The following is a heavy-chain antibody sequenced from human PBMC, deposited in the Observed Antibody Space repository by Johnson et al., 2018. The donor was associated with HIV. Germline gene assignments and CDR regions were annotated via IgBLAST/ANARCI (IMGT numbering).Heavy chain of an antibody. J-gene: IGHJ3*02. V-gene: IGHV3-30*04. CDR2: FTWNCGGI. Sequence: QVQLVESGGGVVQPGRSLRLSCAASGFTFSTYAMHWVRQAPGKGLHWVSSFTWNCGGIAYSDSMRGRFTVSRDNSKNTLYLQMNSLRAEDTAVYYCARGEYYYDSSGYSNTPDAFDIWGQGTMVTVSS. D-gene: IGHD3-22*01. CDR3: ARGEYYYDSSGYSNTPDAFDI. CDR1: GFTFSTYA.